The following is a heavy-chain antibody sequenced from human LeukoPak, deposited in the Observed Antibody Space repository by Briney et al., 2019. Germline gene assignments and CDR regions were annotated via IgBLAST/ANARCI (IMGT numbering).Heavy chain of an antibody. Sequence: ETLXXTCTVSGGSISSYHWXWIRQPPGKGLEWIGSIYYSGSTYYNPSLKSRVTISVDTSKNQFSLKLSSVTAADTAVYYCATSPIFDYWGQGTLVTVSS. CDR1: GGSISSYH. J-gene: IGHJ4*02. CDR2: IYYSGST. CDR3: ATSPIFDY. V-gene: IGHV4-59*12.